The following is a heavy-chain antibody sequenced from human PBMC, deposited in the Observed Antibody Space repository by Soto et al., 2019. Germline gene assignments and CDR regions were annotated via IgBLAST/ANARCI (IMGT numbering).Heavy chain of an antibody. Sequence: QLQLQESGSGLVKPSQTLSLTCAVSGGSISSGGYSWYWIRQPPGKGLEWIGYIYHSGSTYYNPSPXGXAXTXXDRSKNQFSLKLSSVTAADTAVYYCARGQVVAAQHWGQGTLVTVSS. D-gene: IGHD2-15*01. CDR2: IYHSGST. J-gene: IGHJ4*02. V-gene: IGHV4-30-2*01. CDR3: ARGQVVAAQH. CDR1: GGSISSGGYS.